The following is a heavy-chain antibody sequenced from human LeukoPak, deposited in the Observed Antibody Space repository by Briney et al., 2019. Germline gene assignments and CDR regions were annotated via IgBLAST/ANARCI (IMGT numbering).Heavy chain of an antibody. V-gene: IGHV1-3*01. J-gene: IGHJ5*02. CDR1: GYTFTKYT. CDR2: IIAGNGNP. Sequence: ASVKVSCKASGYTFTKYTIHWVRQAPGQRLQWMGWIIAGNGNPRYSQNFQGRVTFTRDTSATPAYMELSSLKFEDTAVYYCARDSGTEEGWFDPWGQGTLVTVSS. CDR3: ARDSGTEEGWFDP.